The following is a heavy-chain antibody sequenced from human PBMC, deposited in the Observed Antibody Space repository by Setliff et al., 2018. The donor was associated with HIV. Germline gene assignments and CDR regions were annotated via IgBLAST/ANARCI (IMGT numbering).Heavy chain of an antibody. CDR1: GGSMSNYY. V-gene: IGHV4-59*01. Sequence: PSETLSLTCTVSGGSMSNYYWSWIRQPPGKRLEWIASIQYSDSSHYNPSLQSRVTISVDTSTKQFSLYLSSVNEMDTAVYYCARSGYTSGFYWVFGAFGVWGQGKLVTVSS. D-gene: IGHD3-22*01. CDR2: IQYSDSS. J-gene: IGHJ3*01. CDR3: ARSGYTSGFYWVFGAFGV.